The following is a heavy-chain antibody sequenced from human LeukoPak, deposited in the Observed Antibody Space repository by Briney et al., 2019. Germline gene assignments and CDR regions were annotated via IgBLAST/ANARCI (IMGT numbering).Heavy chain of an antibody. D-gene: IGHD3-10*01. CDR3: VRGVFDY. Sequence: PGGSLRLSCSASGFTFSSYAMHWVRQAPGKGLEYVSTISSNGGSTYYADSVKGRFTISRDNSKNMLYLQMSSLRTEDTAVFYCVRGVFDYWGQGTLVTVPS. CDR2: ISSNGGST. V-gene: IGHV3-64D*06. CDR1: GFTFSSYA. J-gene: IGHJ4*02.